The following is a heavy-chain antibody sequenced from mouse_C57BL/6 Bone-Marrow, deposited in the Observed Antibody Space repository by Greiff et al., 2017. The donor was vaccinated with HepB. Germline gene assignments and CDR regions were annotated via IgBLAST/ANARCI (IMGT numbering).Heavy chain of an antibody. D-gene: IGHD2-13*01. Sequence: VHLVESGAELVRPGTSVKVSCKASGYAFTNYLIEWVKQRPGQGLEWIGVINPGSGGTNYNEKFKGKATLTADKSSSTAYMQLSSLTSEDSAVYFCALYGDHWYFDVWGTGTTVTVSS. CDR3: ALYGDHWYFDV. CDR2: INPGSGGT. V-gene: IGHV1-54*01. CDR1: GYAFTNYL. J-gene: IGHJ1*03.